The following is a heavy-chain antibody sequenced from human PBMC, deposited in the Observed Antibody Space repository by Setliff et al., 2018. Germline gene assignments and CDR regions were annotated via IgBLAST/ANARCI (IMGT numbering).Heavy chain of an antibody. V-gene: IGHV4-39*01. J-gene: IGHJ4*02. CDR2: IYHGGKT. Sequence: ETLSLTCTVSGGSISSGVYYWGWIRQPPGKGLGWIGRIYHGGKTYYNTSLESRLTISVDTSKNQFSLKLRSVTAADTAVYYCARTGTYRYFDSWGQGTLVTVSS. D-gene: IGHD1-1*01. CDR1: GGSISSGVYY. CDR3: ARTGTYRYFDS.